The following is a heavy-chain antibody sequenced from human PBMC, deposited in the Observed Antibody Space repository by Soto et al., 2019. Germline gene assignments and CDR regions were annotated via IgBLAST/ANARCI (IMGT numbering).Heavy chain of an antibody. J-gene: IGHJ4*02. CDR1: GYTFTGYY. CDR2: ISAYNGNT. D-gene: IGHD2-8*01. Sequence: ASVKVSCKASGYTFTGYYMHWVRQAPGQGLEWMGWISAYNGNTNYAQKPQGRVTMTTDTSTSTAYMELRSLRSDDTAVYYCARDLNGGYFDYWGQGTLVTVSS. CDR3: ARDLNGGYFDY. V-gene: IGHV1-18*04.